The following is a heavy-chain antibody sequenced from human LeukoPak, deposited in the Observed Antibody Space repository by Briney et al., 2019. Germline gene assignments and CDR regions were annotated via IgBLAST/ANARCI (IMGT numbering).Heavy chain of an antibody. CDR3: ASDKGYSNNYFDY. J-gene: IGHJ4*02. CDR1: GGSISTTGYY. V-gene: IGHV4-39*02. Sequence: TSETLSLTCTVSGGSISTTGYYWAWIRQPPGKGLQWIASIYYSGSTYYNSSLKSRVTISVDTSKNQFSLKLSSITAADTAVYYCASDKGYSNNYFDYWGQGTLVTVSS. D-gene: IGHD6-13*01. CDR2: IYYSGST.